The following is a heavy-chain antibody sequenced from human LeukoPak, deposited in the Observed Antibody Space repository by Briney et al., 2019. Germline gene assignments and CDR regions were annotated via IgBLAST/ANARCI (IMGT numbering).Heavy chain of an antibody. D-gene: IGHD4-11*01. CDR2: INHSGSA. V-gene: IGHV4-34*01. CDR3: ARERASNNYNNWLDP. CDR1: GGSFSDYY. J-gene: IGHJ5*02. Sequence: PSNTLSLSCAVYGGSFSDYYWTWIRQPPGKGLEWIGDINHSGSANYNPSLKSRVTISVDRSRNQFYLRLSPVTVADTALYYCARERASNNYNNWLDPWGQGTLVTVSS.